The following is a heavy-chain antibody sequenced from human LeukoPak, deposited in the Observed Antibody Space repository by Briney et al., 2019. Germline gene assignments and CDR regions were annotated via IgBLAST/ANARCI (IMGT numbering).Heavy chain of an antibody. V-gene: IGHV4-34*01. CDR3: ARRRTGYSSSWPFDY. D-gene: IGHD6-13*01. CDR1: GGSFSGYY. J-gene: IGHJ4*02. Sequence: PSETLSLTCAVYGGSFSGYYWSWIRQPPGKGLEWIGEINHSGSTNYNPSLKSRVTISVDTSKNQFSLKLSSVTAADTAVYNCARRRTGYSSSWPFDYWGQGTLVTVSS. CDR2: INHSGST.